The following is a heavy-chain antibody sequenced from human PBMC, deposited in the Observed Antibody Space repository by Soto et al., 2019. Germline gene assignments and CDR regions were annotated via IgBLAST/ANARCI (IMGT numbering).Heavy chain of an antibody. CDR1: GFSLTTSGVG. D-gene: IGHD2-15*01. V-gene: IGHV2-5*02. J-gene: IGHJ4*01. CDR2: IYWDAVE. CDR3: AHSPCSGGTCYLFDY. Sequence: SGPTLVNPTQTLTLTCTVSGFSLTTSGVGVGWIRQPPGKALEWLALIYWDAVERYSPYLKSRLTITMDTSKNQVVLTMTTMDPVDTATYYCAHSPCSGGTCYLFDYWGHGTLVTVS.